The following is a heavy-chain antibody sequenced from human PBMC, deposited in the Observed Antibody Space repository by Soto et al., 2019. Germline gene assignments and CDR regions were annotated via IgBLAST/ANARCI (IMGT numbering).Heavy chain of an antibody. CDR2: MNPNSGNT. Sequence: ASVKDSCKASGYTFTSYDINWVRQATGQGLEWMGWMNPNSGNTGYAQKFQGRVTMTRNTSISTAFMELSSLRSEDTAVYYWERGEFYDSSGYDFEIWGQGTMVTVSS. D-gene: IGHD3-22*01. J-gene: IGHJ3*02. CDR3: ERGEFYDSSGYDFEI. CDR1: GYTFTSYD. V-gene: IGHV1-8*01.